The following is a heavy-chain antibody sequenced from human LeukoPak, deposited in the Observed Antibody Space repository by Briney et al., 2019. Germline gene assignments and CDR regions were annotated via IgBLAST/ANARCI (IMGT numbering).Heavy chain of an antibody. J-gene: IGHJ4*02. Sequence: GASLRLSCAASGFTFSNYAMSWVRQAPGKGLEWVSAVSGRGDSTYYADSVKGRFTISRDNSKNTLYLQMNSLRAEDTAVYYCAKWGDYDILTGYYDPDYWGQGTLVTVSS. CDR2: VSGRGDST. D-gene: IGHD3-9*01. V-gene: IGHV3-23*01. CDR1: GFTFSNYA. CDR3: AKWGDYDILTGYYDPDY.